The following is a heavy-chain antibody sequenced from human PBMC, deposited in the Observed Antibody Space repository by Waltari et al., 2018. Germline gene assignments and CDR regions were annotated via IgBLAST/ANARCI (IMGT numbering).Heavy chain of an antibody. CDR3: AKGTGTLYFEN. J-gene: IGHJ4*02. D-gene: IGHD3-10*01. V-gene: IGHV3-30*02. CDR1: GCTCGSYG. Sequence: QVHLVESGGGVVQPGGSLRLPCAAAGCTCGSYGVHWVRQAPGKGLEWVAFIQYDGRNKYYSDSVKGRFTISRDNSKNTLYLQMNSLRVDDTAVYYCAKGTGTLYFENWGQGTLVPVSS. CDR2: IQYDGRNK.